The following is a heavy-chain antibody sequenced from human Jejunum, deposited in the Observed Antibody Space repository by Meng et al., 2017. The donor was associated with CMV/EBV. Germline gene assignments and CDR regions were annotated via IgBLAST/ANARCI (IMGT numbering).Heavy chain of an antibody. J-gene: IGHJ4*02. CDR3: ARHPVAGTFDY. V-gene: IGHV4-39*01. CDR1: GGDISSTNCY. Sequence: TVAGGDISSTNCYWGCIRQPPGEGMEWIGSVYFSDNTFYNPSLKSRVTISLDTSKNQFSLNLASVTAADTAVYHCARHPVAGTFDYWGQGTLVTVSS. D-gene: IGHD6-19*01. CDR2: VYFSDNT.